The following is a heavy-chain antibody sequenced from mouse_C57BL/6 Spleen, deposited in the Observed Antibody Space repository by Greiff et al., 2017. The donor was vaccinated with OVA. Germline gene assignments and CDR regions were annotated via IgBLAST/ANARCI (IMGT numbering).Heavy chain of an antibody. CDR3: ARYYYGSSYWYFDV. CDR2: INPSSGYT. CDR1: GYTFTSYT. V-gene: IGHV1-4*01. J-gene: IGHJ1*03. D-gene: IGHD1-1*01. Sequence: VQLQESGAELARPGASVKMSCKASGYTFTSYTMHWVKQRPGQGLEWIGYINPSSGYTKYTQKFKDKATLTADKSSSTAYMQLSSLTSEDSAVYYCARYYYGSSYWYFDVWGTGTTVTVSS.